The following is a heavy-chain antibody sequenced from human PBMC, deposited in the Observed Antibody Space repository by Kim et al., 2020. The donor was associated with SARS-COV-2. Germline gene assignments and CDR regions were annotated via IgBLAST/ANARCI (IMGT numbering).Heavy chain of an antibody. V-gene: IGHV3-23*01. Sequence: GGSLRLSCEASGFTFTSYAMTWVRQAPGKGLEWVASIGITGGNTYYADSVKGRFTISRDNSRDTLFLHMNSLRAEDTAVYYCTKRTSGAWPFDYWGRGTLVTVSS. D-gene: IGHD2-2*01. CDR2: IGITGGNT. CDR3: TKRTSGAWPFDY. J-gene: IGHJ4*02. CDR1: GFTFTSYA.